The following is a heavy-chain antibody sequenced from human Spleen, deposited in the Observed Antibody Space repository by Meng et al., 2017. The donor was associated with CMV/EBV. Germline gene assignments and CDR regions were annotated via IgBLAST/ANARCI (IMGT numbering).Heavy chain of an antibody. J-gene: IGHJ4*02. D-gene: IGHD3-22*01. CDR1: SISRSNW. CDR2: IYHSGST. CDR3: ARVGQGRYYDSSGYYLDY. Sequence: SISRSNWWRWVREPPGKGLEWIGEIYHSGSTDYNTYLKSRVTIAVDKSKNQFSLKLSSVTAAETDVYYCARVGQGRYYDSSGYYLDYWGQGTLVTVSS. V-gene: IGHV4-4*02.